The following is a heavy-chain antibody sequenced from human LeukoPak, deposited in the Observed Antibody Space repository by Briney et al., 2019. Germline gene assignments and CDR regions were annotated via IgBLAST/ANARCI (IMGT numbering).Heavy chain of an antibody. J-gene: IGHJ4*02. CDR2: VSYDGSNK. V-gene: IGHV3-30-3*02. CDR3: AKDQGQISESYPYYFDY. CDR1: GFTFSSYV. Sequence: PGGSLRLSCAASGFTFSSYVMHWVRQAPGKGLEWVAVVSYDGSNKYYADSVQGRITISRDNSMNTLYLHMNSLRAEDTAMYYCAKDQGQISESYPYYFDYWGQGTLVTVSS. D-gene: IGHD1-26*01.